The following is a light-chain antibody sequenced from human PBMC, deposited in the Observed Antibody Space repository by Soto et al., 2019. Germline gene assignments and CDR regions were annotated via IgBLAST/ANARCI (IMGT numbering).Light chain of an antibody. CDR3: MQGTHGPWT. CDR2: EVS. J-gene: IGKJ1*01. V-gene: IGKV2-30*02. Sequence: DVVMTQSPLSLPVTLGQPASISCRSSQSLIHSDGNTYLNWFQQRPGQSPRRLIYEVSDRDSGVPNRCSGGESGTDLTRKISRVGAKDVGVYYCMQGTHGPWTFGKGPEVEIK. CDR1: QSLIHSDGNTY.